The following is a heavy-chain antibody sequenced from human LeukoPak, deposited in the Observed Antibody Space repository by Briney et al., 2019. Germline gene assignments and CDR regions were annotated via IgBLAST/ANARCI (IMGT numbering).Heavy chain of an antibody. Sequence: GASVKVSCKASGYTFTTYYMHWVRQAPGQGLEWMGIINPSGGSTNYAQKFQGRVTMTTDTSTSTVYMELSSLRSEDTAVYYCARGEYSYGTPFDYWGQGTLVTVSS. CDR2: INPSGGST. CDR1: GYTFTTYY. V-gene: IGHV1-46*01. D-gene: IGHD5-18*01. J-gene: IGHJ4*02. CDR3: ARGEYSYGTPFDY.